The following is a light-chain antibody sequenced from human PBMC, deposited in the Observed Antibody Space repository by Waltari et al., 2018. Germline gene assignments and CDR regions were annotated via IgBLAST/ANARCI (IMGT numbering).Light chain of an antibody. CDR1: SGHTRYA. CDR2: VNSDGSH. V-gene: IGLV4-69*01. J-gene: IGLJ3*02. CDR3: QAWGTGIGV. Sequence: QLVLTQSPSAPASLGASVKLTCTVSSGHTRYAIACHQQQPEKGPRYLMKVNSDGSHIKGDGIPDRFSGSSSGAERYLTISSLQSEDEADYYCQAWGTGIGVFGGGTKLSVL.